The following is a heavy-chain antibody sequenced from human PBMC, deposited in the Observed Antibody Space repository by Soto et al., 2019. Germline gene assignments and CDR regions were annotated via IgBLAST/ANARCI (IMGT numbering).Heavy chain of an antibody. Sequence: GGSLRLSCAASGFTFGSYWMNWVRQAPGKGLVWVSRIDSDGSSTTYADSVKGRFTTSRDNTKNTLYLQMSSLRVEDTAVYYCARGRPYGMDVWGQGTTVTVSS. CDR3: ARGRPYGMDV. CDR1: GFTFGSYW. CDR2: IDSDGSST. J-gene: IGHJ6*02. V-gene: IGHV3-74*01.